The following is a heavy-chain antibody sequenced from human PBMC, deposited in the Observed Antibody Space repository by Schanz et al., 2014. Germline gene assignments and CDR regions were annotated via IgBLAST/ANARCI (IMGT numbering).Heavy chain of an antibody. CDR1: GVTFSSYA. V-gene: IGHV3-23*01. Sequence: EVQLLESGGGFVQPGGSLRLSCVASGVTFSSYAMSWVRQASGKGLEWVSAISGSGASTYYADSVKGRFTISRDNSKNTLYLQMNSLRAEDTAVYYCAKDQGSYGSGSYSYFDYWGQGTWTTSPQ. D-gene: IGHD3-10*01. CDR3: AKDQGSYGSGSYSYFDY. CDR2: ISGSGAST. J-gene: IGHJ4*02.